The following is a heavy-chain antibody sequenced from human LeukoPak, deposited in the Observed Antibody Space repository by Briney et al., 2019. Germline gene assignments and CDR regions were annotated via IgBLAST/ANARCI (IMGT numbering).Heavy chain of an antibody. V-gene: IGHV3-21*01. CDR2: ITSSGTYI. CDR3: ARRWYFDL. Sequence: GGSLRLSYAASGFTFSNYNMNWVRQAPGKAMEWVSSITSSGTYIFYADSVKGRFTISRDNSKSTLYLQMNSLRTEDTAVYYCARRWYFDLWGRGTLVTVSS. J-gene: IGHJ2*01. CDR1: GFTFSNYN.